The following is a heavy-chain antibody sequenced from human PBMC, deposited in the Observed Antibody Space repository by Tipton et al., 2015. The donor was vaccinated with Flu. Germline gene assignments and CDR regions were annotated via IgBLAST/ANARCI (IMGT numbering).Heavy chain of an antibody. CDR2: IHSSGST. CDR1: GVPISSGSYS. Sequence: TLSLTCTVSGVPISSGSYSWSWFRQPAGKGPEWIGRIHSSGSTNYNPSLKSRVSMSVDTSKNQFSLKLSSVTAADTAVYYCARRDYSNYVSEPKNWFDSWGLGTLVTVSS. V-gene: IGHV4-61*02. J-gene: IGHJ5*01. D-gene: IGHD4-11*01. CDR3: ARRDYSNYVSEPKNWFDS.